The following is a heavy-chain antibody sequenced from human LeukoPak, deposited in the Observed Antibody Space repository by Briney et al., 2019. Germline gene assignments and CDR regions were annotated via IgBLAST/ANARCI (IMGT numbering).Heavy chain of an antibody. J-gene: IGHJ4*02. Sequence: PSETLSLTCTVSGGSISSYYWSWIRQPPGKGLEWIRYIYYSGSTNYNPSLKSRVTISVDTSKNQFSLKLSSVTAADTAVYYCARHDAHGDYAMSDYWGQGTLVTVSS. D-gene: IGHD4-17*01. CDR1: GGSISSYY. V-gene: IGHV4-59*08. CDR2: IYYSGST. CDR3: ARHDAHGDYAMSDY.